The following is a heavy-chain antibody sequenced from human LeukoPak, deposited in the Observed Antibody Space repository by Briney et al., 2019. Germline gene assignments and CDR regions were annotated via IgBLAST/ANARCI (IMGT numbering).Heavy chain of an antibody. J-gene: IGHJ5*02. CDR3: ARSPTVSHWFDR. V-gene: IGHV4-4*09. CDR1: GGSISSYY. CDR2: IYTSGST. Sequence: PSETLSLTCTVSGGSISSYYWSWIRQPPGKGLEWIGYIYTSGSTNYNPSLKSRVTISVDTSKNQFSLKLSSVTAADTAVYYCARSPTVSHWFDRWGQGTLVTVSS. D-gene: IGHD4-11*01.